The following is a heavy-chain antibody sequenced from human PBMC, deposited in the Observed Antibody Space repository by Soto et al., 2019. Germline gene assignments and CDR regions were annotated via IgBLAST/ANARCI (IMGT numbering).Heavy chain of an antibody. CDR2: IYWNDDK. Sequence: SGPTLVNPTQTLTLTCTFSGFSLSTSGVGVGWIRQPPGKALEWLALIYWNDDKRYSPSLKSRLTITKDTSKNQVVLTMTNMDPVDTATYYCAHSDGSSIAARHYYYGMDVWGQGTTVTVSS. D-gene: IGHD6-6*01. CDR3: AHSDGSSIAARHYYYGMDV. J-gene: IGHJ6*02. CDR1: GFSLSTSGVG. V-gene: IGHV2-5*01.